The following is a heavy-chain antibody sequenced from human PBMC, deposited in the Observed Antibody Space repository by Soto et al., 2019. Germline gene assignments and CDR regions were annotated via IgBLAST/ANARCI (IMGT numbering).Heavy chain of an antibody. CDR1: GYTFTSNY. D-gene: IGHD2-2*01. CDR3: ARRYCSSTSCYLDY. V-gene: IGHV1-46*01. J-gene: IGHJ4*02. Sequence: ASVKVSCKASGYTFTSNYMYWVRQAPGQGLELMGIIDPSGGDTRYTQRFQGRVTMTSDTSTSTFYMDLSSLRSEDTAVYYCARRYCSSTSCYLDYWGQGTLVTAPQ. CDR2: IDPSGGDT.